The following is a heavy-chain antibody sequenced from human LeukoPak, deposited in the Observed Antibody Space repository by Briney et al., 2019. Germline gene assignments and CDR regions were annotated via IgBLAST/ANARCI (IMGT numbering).Heavy chain of an antibody. D-gene: IGHD2-15*01. J-gene: IGHJ4*02. CDR1: GFTFSSYG. Sequence: GGSLRLSCAASGFTFSSYGMSWVRQAPGKGLEWVSAISGSGGSTYYADSVKGRFTISRDNSKNTLYLQMNSLRAEDTAVYYCAKDGYCSGGSCYSDYWGQGTLVTVSS. V-gene: IGHV3-23*01. CDR3: AKDGYCSGGSCYSDY. CDR2: ISGSGGST.